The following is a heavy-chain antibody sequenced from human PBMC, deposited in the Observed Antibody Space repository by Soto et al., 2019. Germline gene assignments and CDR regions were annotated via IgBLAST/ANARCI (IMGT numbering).Heavy chain of an antibody. Sequence: GASLRLSCTSSGFAFNTYCLHWVRQAPSKGLERVAIIWYDGSNKYYADSVKGRFTISRDNSNNTLYLQMNSLRADDTALYYCARADCTGEYCYWWPSNYGVDVWGQGNTVTVSS. CDR2: IWYDGSNK. V-gene: IGHV3-33*08. D-gene: IGHD2-8*02. CDR3: ARADCTGEYCYWWPSNYGVDV. J-gene: IGHJ6*02. CDR1: GFAFNTYC.